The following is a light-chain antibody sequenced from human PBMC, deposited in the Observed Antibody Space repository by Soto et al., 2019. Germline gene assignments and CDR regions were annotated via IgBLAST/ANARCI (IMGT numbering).Light chain of an antibody. CDR2: EVN. J-gene: IGLJ1*01. V-gene: IGLV2-8*01. CDR3: LSHSGSSNV. Sequence: QSALTQPPSASGSPGQSVAISCTGTSRDVGASDYVSWYQQHSGKAPKLLLYEVNKRPSGVPDLFSGSKSGNTASLTVSALQADDEADYYCLSHSGSSNVLGTGTKLTVL. CDR1: SRDVGASDY.